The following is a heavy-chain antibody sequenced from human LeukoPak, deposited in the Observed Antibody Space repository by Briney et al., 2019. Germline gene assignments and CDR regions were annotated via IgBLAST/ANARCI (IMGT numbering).Heavy chain of an antibody. J-gene: IGHJ4*02. CDR3: ARGRGVTTR. CDR1: GYTLTELS. V-gene: IGHV1-8*01. CDR2: MNPNSGNT. Sequence: ASVKVSCKVSGYTLTELSMHWVRQATGQGLEWMGWMNPNSGNTGYAQKFQGRVTMTRNTSISTAYMELSSLRSEDTAVYYCARGRGVTTRWGQGTLVTVSS. D-gene: IGHD4-17*01.